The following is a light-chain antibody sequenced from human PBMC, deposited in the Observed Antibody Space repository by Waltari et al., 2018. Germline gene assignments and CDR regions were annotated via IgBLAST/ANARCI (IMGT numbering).Light chain of an antibody. Sequence: EIVLTQSPATLSLSPGERATLSCRASQSVSSNYLSWYQHKPGQAPRLLMYGASTRAAGIPARFSGSGSGTDFTLTISSLQPEDFAVYYCQQDYKFPLTFGQGTKVEIK. J-gene: IGKJ1*01. CDR2: GAS. CDR3: QQDYKFPLT. V-gene: IGKV3D-7*01. CDR1: QSVSSNY.